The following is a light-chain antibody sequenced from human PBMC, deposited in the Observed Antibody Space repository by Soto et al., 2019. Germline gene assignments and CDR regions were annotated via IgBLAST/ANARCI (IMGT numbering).Light chain of an antibody. CDR3: QKYISTLWT. CDR1: QSISNW. CDR2: KAS. V-gene: IGKV1-5*03. Sequence: DIRMTQSPSTLSTSVGARVTITCLASQSISNWLAWYQQKPGKAPTLLIYKASTLQNGVPSRFSGSGSGTECTLTISTLQPEDFANYYWQKYISTLWTFGQGTQLEIK. J-gene: IGKJ1*01.